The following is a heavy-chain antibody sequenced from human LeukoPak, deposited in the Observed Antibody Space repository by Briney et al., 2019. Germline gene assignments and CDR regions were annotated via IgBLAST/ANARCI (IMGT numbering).Heavy chain of an antibody. V-gene: IGHV1-46*01. CDR2: INPSGGST. CDR3: ARALDTGDYAFDY. D-gene: IGHD4-17*01. CDR1: GCTFTSYY. J-gene: IGHJ4*02. Sequence: ASVKVSCKASGCTFTSYYMHWVRQAPGQGLEWMGVINPSGGSTSYAQKFRGRVTMTRDTSTSTVYMELSSLRSEDTAVYYCARALDTGDYAFDYWGQGTLVTVSS.